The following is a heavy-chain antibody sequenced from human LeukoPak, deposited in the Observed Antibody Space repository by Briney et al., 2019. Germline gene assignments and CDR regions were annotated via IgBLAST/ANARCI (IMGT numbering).Heavy chain of an antibody. CDR3: AKAFGSWYRFGSTFGFDY. J-gene: IGHJ4*02. Sequence: GGSLRLSCAASGFTFSSYGMSWVRQAPGKGLEWVSAISGSGGSTYYADSVKGRFTISRDNSKSTLYLQMNSLRAEDTAVYYCAKAFGSWYRFGSTFGFDYWGQGTLVTVSS. V-gene: IGHV3-23*01. CDR2: ISGSGGST. D-gene: IGHD6-13*01. CDR1: GFTFSSYG.